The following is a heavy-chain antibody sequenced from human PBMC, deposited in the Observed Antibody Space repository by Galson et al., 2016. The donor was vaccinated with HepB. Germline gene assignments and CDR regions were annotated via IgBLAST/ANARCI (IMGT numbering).Heavy chain of an antibody. CDR3: ARVNGDTIFGPRERPNDF. Sequence: ETLSLTCAVYGESFRDYYWPWIRQPPGKGLEWIGEINRTGNTNSNPSLTSRVTISVDKSKKQFSVKQTSVPAADTAVYSCARVNGDTIFGPRERPNDFWGQGTPVTVSS. CDR2: INRTGNT. V-gene: IGHV4-34*01. D-gene: IGHD3-3*01. CDR1: GESFRDYY. J-gene: IGHJ4*02.